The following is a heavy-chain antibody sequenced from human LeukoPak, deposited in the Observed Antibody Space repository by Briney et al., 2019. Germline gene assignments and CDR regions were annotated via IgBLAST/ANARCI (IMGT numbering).Heavy chain of an antibody. CDR1: GFKFTNYA. D-gene: IGHD3-10*01. J-gene: IGHJ4*02. Sequence: GGSLRLSCAASGFKFTNYAMHWVRQAPGKGLEWVSTGGSGVTKFYADSVAGRFTISRDNSKNTLYLQMNSLTGEDTAVYYCAKGFYHYFGSGSYTLDFWGQGTQVTVSS. CDR2: GGSGVTK. CDR3: AKGFYHYFGSGSYTLDF. V-gene: IGHV3-23*01.